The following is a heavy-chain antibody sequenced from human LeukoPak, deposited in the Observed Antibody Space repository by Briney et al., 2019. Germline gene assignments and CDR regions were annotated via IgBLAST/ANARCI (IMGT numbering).Heavy chain of an antibody. D-gene: IGHD6-19*01. Sequence: PGGSLRLSCEASGFTFSHFGMHWVRQAPGKGLEWVSAISGSGGSTYYADSVKGRFTISRDNSKNTLYLQMNSLRAEDTAVYYCAKDFNPIAVAGLFDYWGQGTLSPSPQ. J-gene: IGHJ4*02. CDR3: AKDFNPIAVAGLFDY. CDR2: ISGSGGST. CDR1: GFTFSHFG. V-gene: IGHV3-23*01.